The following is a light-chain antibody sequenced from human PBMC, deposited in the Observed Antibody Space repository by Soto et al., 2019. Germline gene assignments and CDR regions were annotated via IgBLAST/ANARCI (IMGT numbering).Light chain of an antibody. V-gene: IGKV3-20*01. Sequence: DIVLTQSPGTLSLSPGERATLSCRASQSVRSSSLAWYQQKPGQAPRLLIYGASSRATGVPGRFSGSGSGTDFTLTITRLEPEDFAMYYCQQYATSPRLTFGGGTKVDI. CDR2: GAS. CDR3: QQYATSPRLT. J-gene: IGKJ4*01. CDR1: QSVRSSS.